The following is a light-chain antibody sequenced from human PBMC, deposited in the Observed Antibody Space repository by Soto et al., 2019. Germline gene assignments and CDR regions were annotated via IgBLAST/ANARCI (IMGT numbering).Light chain of an antibody. Sequence: EIVLTQSPGTLSLSPGERATLSCRASQTVSSSYLAWYQQKPGQAPRLLIYGASSRATGIPDRFSGSGSGTDFTLTISRLEPEDFAVYYCQHYNSYPWTFGQGTKVEIK. CDR1: QTVSSSY. V-gene: IGKV3-20*01. CDR2: GAS. CDR3: QHYNSYPWT. J-gene: IGKJ1*01.